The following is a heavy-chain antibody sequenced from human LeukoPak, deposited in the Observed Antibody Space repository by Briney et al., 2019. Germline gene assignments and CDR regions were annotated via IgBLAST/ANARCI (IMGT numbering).Heavy chain of an antibody. V-gene: IGHV4-28*01. CDR1: GYSISGSNW. Sequence: SDTLSLTCAVSGYSISGSNWRGWIRQPPGKGLEWIGYIYYSGSTYYNPSLTGRVTMSVDTSKNQFSLRLSSVTAVDTAMYYCARRAPMFSYFDYWGQGTLVTVSS. CDR3: ARRAPMFSYFDY. D-gene: IGHD3-10*02. J-gene: IGHJ4*02. CDR2: IYYSGST.